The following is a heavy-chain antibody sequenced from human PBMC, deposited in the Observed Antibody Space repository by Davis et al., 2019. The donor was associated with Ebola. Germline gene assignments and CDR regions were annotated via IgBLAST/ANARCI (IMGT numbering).Heavy chain of an antibody. J-gene: IGHJ4*02. D-gene: IGHD6-19*01. CDR1: GFTFSSYS. CDR3: ARGGGYSSGWDDY. Sequence: GGSLRLSCAASGFTFSSYSMNWVRQAPGKGLEWVAVIWYDGSNKYYADSVKGRFTISRDNSKNTLYLQMNSLRAEDTAVYYCARGGGYSSGWDDYWGQGTLVTVSS. CDR2: IWYDGSNK. V-gene: IGHV3-33*08.